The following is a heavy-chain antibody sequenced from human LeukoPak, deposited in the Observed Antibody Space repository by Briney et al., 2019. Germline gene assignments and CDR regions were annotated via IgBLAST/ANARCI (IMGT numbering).Heavy chain of an antibody. J-gene: IGHJ6*03. CDR1: GYTFTSYY. CDR2: INPSGGST. Sequence: ASVKVSCKASGYTFTSYYMHWVRQAPGQGLEWMGIINPSGGSTSYAQKFQGRVTMTRDMSTSTDYMELSSLRSEDTAVYYCAKEKKQTYYYYMDVWGKGTTVTI. CDR3: AKEKKQTYYYYMDV. V-gene: IGHV1-46*01.